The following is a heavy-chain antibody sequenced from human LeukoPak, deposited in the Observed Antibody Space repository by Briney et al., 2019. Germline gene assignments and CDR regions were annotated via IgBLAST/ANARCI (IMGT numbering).Heavy chain of an antibody. D-gene: IGHD3-16*02. CDR3: ARSTFGGVIVDY. CDR2: IYYSGST. V-gene: IGHV4-39*01. CDR1: GGSLSSSSYY. Sequence: SETLSLTCTVSGGSLSSSSYYWGWLRQPPGKGLEWLGSIYYSGSTYYNPSLKSRVTISVDTSKNQFSLKLSSVTAADTAVYYCARSTFGGVIVDYWGQGTLVTVSS. J-gene: IGHJ4*02.